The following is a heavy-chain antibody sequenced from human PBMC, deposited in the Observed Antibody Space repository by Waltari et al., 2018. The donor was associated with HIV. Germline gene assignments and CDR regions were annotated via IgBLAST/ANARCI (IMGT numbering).Heavy chain of an antibody. CDR1: GYTFNNYG. Sequence: QVQLMQSGPEVKQPGASVKVSCTASGYTFNNYGISWVRQAPGQGLEWMGWISAYNGNTKYAQKFQGRVTMTTDTSTRTAYMELRSLSSDDTAVYYCARRSCNSSSCFTYFYYFAMDVWGQGTTVTVSS. D-gene: IGHD2-2*02. CDR3: ARRSCNSSSCFTYFYYFAMDV. J-gene: IGHJ6*02. V-gene: IGHV1-18*04. CDR2: ISAYNGNT.